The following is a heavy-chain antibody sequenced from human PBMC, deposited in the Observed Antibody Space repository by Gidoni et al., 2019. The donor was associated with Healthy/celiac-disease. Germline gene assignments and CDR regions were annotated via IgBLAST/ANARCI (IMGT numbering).Heavy chain of an antibody. CDR2: INHSGST. V-gene: IGHV4-34*01. CDR3: ARRGKYCSSTSCYRRYSSSSEFY. CDR1: GGSFSGYY. J-gene: IGHJ4*02. D-gene: IGHD2-2*02. Sequence: QVQLQQWGAGLLKPSETLSLTCAVYGGSFSGYYWSWIRQPPGKGLEWIGEINHSGSTNYNPSLKSRVTISVDTSKNQFSLKLSSVTAADTAVYYCARRGKYCSSTSCYRRYSSSSEFYWGQGTLVTVSS.